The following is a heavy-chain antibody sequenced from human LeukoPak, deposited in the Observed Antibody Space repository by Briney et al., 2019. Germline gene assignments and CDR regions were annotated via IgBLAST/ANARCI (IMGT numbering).Heavy chain of an antibody. D-gene: IGHD6-19*01. Sequence: ASVKVSCKASGYTFTSYAMHCVRQAPGQRLEWMGWINAGNGDTKYSQKFQGRVTITRDTSASTAYMEVSSLRSEDTAVYYCARDRVFSSAWYGAFDIWGQGTMVTVSS. CDR1: GYTFTSYA. V-gene: IGHV1-3*01. J-gene: IGHJ3*02. CDR3: ARDRVFSSAWYGAFDI. CDR2: INAGNGDT.